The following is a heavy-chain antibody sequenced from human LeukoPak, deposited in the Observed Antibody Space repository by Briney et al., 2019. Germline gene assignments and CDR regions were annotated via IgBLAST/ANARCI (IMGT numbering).Heavy chain of an antibody. CDR1: GFTFSSYG. CDR3: AKDGLHHSNGPGWGMDV. V-gene: IGHV3-30*18. J-gene: IGHJ6*02. D-gene: IGHD3-22*01. CDR2: ISYDGSNK. Sequence: GGSLRLSCAASGFTFSSYGMHWVRQAPGKRLGWVAVISYDGSNKYYAASVKGRFTISRDNSKNTLYLQMNSLRAEDTAVYYCAKDGLHHSNGPGWGMDVWGQGTTATVSS.